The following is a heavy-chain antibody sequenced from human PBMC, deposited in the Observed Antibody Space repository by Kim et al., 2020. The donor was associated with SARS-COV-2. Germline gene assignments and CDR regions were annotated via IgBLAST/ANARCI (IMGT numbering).Heavy chain of an antibody. CDR3: AREGPDDLSWFDP. J-gene: IGHJ5*02. D-gene: IGHD1-1*01. V-gene: IGHV3-7*01. Sequence: YVDSVKGRFTISRDTAKNSLYLQMNSLRAEDTAVYYWAREGPDDLSWFDPWGQGTLVTVSS.